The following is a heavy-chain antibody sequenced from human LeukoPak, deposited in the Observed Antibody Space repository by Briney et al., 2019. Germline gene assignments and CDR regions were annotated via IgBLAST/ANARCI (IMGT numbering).Heavy chain of an antibody. CDR1: GYSITDGHY. Sequence: PSETLSLTCTVSGYSITDGHYWGWIRQTPGKGLEWIASMYHSGTTYYNFSLKSRVTVSVDTSKNQFSLNLRSVTAADRAFYYCVMDSGPWGYDTLDIWGQGTMVTVSS. CDR3: VMDSGPWGYDTLDI. CDR2: MYHSGTT. D-gene: IGHD6-25*01. V-gene: IGHV4-38-2*02. J-gene: IGHJ3*02.